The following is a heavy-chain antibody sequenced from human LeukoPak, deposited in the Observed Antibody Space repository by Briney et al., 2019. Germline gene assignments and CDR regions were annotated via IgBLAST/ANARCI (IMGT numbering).Heavy chain of an antibody. CDR2: IGGSGSHK. Sequence: GGSLRLSCAASGFTFSNYAMSWVRQAPGKGLEWVSAIGGSGSHKYYTDSVKGRFTISRDNSKNTLFLQMNSLRVEDTAVYYCAKDSGNYGDYVGWFGPWGQGTLVTVSS. J-gene: IGHJ5*02. CDR1: GFTFSNYA. CDR3: AKDSGNYGDYVGWFGP. D-gene: IGHD4-23*01. V-gene: IGHV3-23*01.